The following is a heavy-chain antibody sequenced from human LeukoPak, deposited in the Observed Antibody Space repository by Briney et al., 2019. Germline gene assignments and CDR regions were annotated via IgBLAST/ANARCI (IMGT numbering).Heavy chain of an antibody. CDR2: ISSSGSTI. J-gene: IGHJ5*02. V-gene: IGHV3-48*03. CDR3: AREYCSGASCLNWFDP. Sequence: GGSLRLSCAASGFTFSSYEMNWVRQAPGKGLEWVSYISSSGSTIYYADSVKGRFTISRDNAKNSLYLQMNSLRAEDTAVYYCAREYCSGASCLNWFDPWGQGTLVTVSS. CDR1: GFTFSSYE. D-gene: IGHD2-15*01.